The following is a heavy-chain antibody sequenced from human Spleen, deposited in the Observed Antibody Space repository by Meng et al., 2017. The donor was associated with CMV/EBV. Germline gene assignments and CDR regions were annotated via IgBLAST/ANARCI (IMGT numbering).Heavy chain of an antibody. CDR2: ISYDGSNK. V-gene: IGHV3-30-3*01. D-gene: IGHD2-2*01. J-gene: IGHJ6*02. Sequence: GESLKISCAASGFTFSSYAMHWVRQAPGKGLEWVAVISYDGSNKYYADSVKGRFTISRDNSKNTLYLQMNSLRAEDTAVYYCARARISCSSTCCSSYGMDVWGQGTTVTVSS. CDR3: ARARISCSSTCCSSYGMDV. CDR1: GFTFSSYA.